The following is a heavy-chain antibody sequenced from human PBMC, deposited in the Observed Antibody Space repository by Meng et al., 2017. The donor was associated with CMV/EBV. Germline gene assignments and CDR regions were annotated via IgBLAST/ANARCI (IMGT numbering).Heavy chain of an antibody. D-gene: IGHD2-2*02. CDR3: ARDCSSTSCYTGFDY. CDR1: GYTFTDYY. V-gene: IGHV1-2*02. J-gene: IGHJ4*02. CDR2: INPNSGGT. Sequence: ASVKVSCKASGYTFTDYYMHWVRQAPGQGLEWMGWINPNSGGTNYAQKFQGRVTMTRDTSISTGYMELSRLRAEDTAVYYCARDCSSTSCYTGFDYWGQGTLVTVSS.